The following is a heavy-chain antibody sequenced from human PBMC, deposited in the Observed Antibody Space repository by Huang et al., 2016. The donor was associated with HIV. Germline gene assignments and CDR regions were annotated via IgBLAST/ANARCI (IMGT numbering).Heavy chain of an antibody. Sequence: QIQLAQSGAEVKKPGASVKVSCKASGYTFTNYDINWVRQASGQGRGWMGGMNPKSGNVGYTKKFQGRVAILRNSSINTSYLEVTSLTSEDTAVYYCARGFGINYNHEAFDVWGQGTMVTVSS. CDR1: GYTFTNYD. CDR3: ARGFGINYNHEAFDV. J-gene: IGHJ3*01. V-gene: IGHV1-8*01. D-gene: IGHD3-10*01. CDR2: MNPKSGNV.